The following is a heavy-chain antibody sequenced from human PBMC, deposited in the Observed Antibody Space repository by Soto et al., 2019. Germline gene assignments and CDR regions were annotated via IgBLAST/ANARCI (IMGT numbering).Heavy chain of an antibody. CDR3: AKPLLSLWFGERDAFDI. CDR2: ISGSGGST. CDR1: GFTFSSYA. J-gene: IGHJ3*02. D-gene: IGHD3-10*01. Sequence: GGSLRLSCAASGFTFSSYAMSWVRQAPGKGLEWVSAISGSGGSTYYADSVKGRFTISRDNSKNTLYLQMNSLRAEDTAVYYCAKPLLSLWFGERDAFDIWGQGTMVTVSS. V-gene: IGHV3-23*01.